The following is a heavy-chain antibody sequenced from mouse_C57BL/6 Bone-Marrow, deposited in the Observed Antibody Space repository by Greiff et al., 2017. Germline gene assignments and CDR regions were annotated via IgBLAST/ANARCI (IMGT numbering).Heavy chain of an antibody. CDR3: ARHGYGYGFDY. D-gene: IGHD2-2*01. V-gene: IGHV5-12*01. CDR1: GFTFSDYY. Sequence: EVMLVESGGGLVQPGGSLKLSCAASGFTFSDYYMYWVRQTPEKRLEWVAYISNGGGSTYYPDTVKGRFTISRDNAKNTLYLQMSRLKSEDTAMYYCARHGYGYGFDYWGQGTTLTVSS. J-gene: IGHJ2*01. CDR2: ISNGGGST.